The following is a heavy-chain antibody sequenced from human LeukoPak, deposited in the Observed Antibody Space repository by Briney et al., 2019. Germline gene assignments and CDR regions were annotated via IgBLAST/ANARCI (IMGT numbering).Heavy chain of an antibody. CDR3: ARDITMVRGVKGGY. Sequence: PSETLSLTCTVSVSSISSSSYYWGWIRQPPGKGLEWIGSIYYSGSTYYNPSLKSRVTISVDTSKNQFSLKLSSVTAADTAVYYCARDITMVRGVKGGYWGQGTLVTVSS. J-gene: IGHJ4*02. CDR2: IYYSGST. D-gene: IGHD3-10*01. V-gene: IGHV4-39*02. CDR1: VSSISSSSYY.